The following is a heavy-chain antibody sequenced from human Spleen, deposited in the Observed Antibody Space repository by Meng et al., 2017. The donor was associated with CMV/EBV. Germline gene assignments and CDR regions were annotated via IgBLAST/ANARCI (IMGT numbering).Heavy chain of an antibody. CDR2: MNPNSGNT. J-gene: IGHJ6*02. D-gene: IGHD2-2*02. V-gene: IGHV1-8*02. CDR1: GYTFTTYG. Sequence: ASVKVSCKVSGYTFTTYGISWVRQAPGQGLEWMGWMNPNSGNTGYAQKFQGRVTMTRNTSISTAYMELSSLRSEDTAVYYCARGLPPAAIWFYYYYGMDVWGQGTTVTVSS. CDR3: ARGLPPAAIWFYYYYGMDV.